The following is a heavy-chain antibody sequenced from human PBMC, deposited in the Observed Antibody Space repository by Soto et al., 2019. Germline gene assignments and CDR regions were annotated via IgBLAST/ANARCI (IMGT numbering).Heavy chain of an antibody. V-gene: IGHV4-30-2*01. J-gene: IGHJ3*02. Sequence: PSETLSLTCAVSGGSISSGGYSWSWIRQPPGKGLEWIGYIYHSGSTYYNPSLKSRVTISVDRSKNQFSLKLSSVTAADTAVYYCARALPIAADGTPGAFDIWGQGTMVTVSS. CDR2: IYHSGST. D-gene: IGHD6-13*01. CDR3: ARALPIAADGTPGAFDI. CDR1: GGSISSGGYS.